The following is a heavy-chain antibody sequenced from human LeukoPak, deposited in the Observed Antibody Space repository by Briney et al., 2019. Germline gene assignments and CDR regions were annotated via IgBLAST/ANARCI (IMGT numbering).Heavy chain of an antibody. J-gene: IGHJ3*02. D-gene: IGHD5-24*01. CDR1: GTSFSSYY. CDR2: IKPDGSDK. Sequence: ETLSLTCGVSGTSFSSYYWSWVRQSPGKGLEWVANIKPDGSDKYYVDSARGRFTVSRDNAKNSAFLQMNSLRAEDTAIYYCATISAQTFDIWGQGTLVSVSS. CDR3: ATISAQTFDI. V-gene: IGHV3-7*01.